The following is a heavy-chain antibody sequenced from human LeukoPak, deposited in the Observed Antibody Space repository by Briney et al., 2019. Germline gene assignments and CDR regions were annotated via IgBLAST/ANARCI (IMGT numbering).Heavy chain of an antibody. CDR3: ARDTLTSRLLWFGELLDY. Sequence: GGSLRLSCAASGFTFSSYAMSWVRQAPGKGLEWVSYISSSGSTIYYADSVKGRFTISRDNAKNSLYLQMNSLRAEDTAVYYCARDTLTSRLLWFGELLDYWGQRTLVTVSS. CDR2: ISSSGSTI. D-gene: IGHD3-10*01. J-gene: IGHJ4*02. V-gene: IGHV3-48*04. CDR1: GFTFSSYA.